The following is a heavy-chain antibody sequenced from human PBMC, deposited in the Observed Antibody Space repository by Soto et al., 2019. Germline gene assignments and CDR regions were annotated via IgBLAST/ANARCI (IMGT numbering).Heavy chain of an antibody. CDR3: ARDGYYDSSGYLSYYYYGMDV. CDR1: GGSISSYY. D-gene: IGHD3-22*01. CDR2: SYYSGST. J-gene: IGHJ6*02. V-gene: IGHV4-59*01. Sequence: PSETLSLTCTVSGGSISSYYWSWIRQPPGKGLEWIGDSYYSGSTNYNPSLKSRVTISVDTSKNQFYLKLSSVTAADTAVYYCARDGYYDSSGYLSYYYYGMDVWGQGTTVTVSS.